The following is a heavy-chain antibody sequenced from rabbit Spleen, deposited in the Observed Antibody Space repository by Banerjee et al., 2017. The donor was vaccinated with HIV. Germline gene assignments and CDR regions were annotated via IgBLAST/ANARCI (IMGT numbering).Heavy chain of an antibody. CDR1: GFSFSRNYY. J-gene: IGHJ4*01. CDR3: VRGGSYYLDL. CDR2: IFSTSDST. V-gene: IGHV1S43*01. Sequence: QSLEESGGGLVQPEGSLTLTCTASGFSFSRNYYMCWVRQAPGKGLEWIACIFSTSDSTWYASWAKGRFTISKSTSLNTVTLQMTSLTAADTATYFCVRGGSYYLDLWGPGTLVTVS. D-gene: IGHD3-1*01.